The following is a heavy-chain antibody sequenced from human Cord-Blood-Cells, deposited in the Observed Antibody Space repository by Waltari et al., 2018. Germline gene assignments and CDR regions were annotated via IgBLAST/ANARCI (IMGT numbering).Heavy chain of an antibody. D-gene: IGHD6-13*01. CDR2: IYHSGST. Sequence: QVQLQESGPGLVKPSETLSLTCAVSGYSISSGYYWGWIRRPPGKGLEWIGSIYHSGSTYYNPSLKRRVTISVDTSKNQFSLKLSSVTAADTAVYYCARDQGAQLFDYWGQGTLVTVSS. V-gene: IGHV4-38-2*02. CDR3: ARDQGAQLFDY. CDR1: GYSISSGYY. J-gene: IGHJ4*02.